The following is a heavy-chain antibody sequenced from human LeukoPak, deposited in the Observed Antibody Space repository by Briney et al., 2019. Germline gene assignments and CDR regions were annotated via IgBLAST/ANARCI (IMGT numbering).Heavy chain of an antibody. J-gene: IGHJ4*02. V-gene: IGHV3-66*01. CDR3: ARDPPALLLDTYG. Sequence: GGSLRLSCTASGFIVSNNYINWVRQAPGKGLEWVSRVYSGGSTNYADSVTGRLTISRDKCKNMVYLQMNSLRAEQTAMYYCARDPPALLLDTYGWGEASLATVSS. CDR1: GFIVSNNY. CDR2: VYSGGST. D-gene: IGHD2/OR15-2a*01.